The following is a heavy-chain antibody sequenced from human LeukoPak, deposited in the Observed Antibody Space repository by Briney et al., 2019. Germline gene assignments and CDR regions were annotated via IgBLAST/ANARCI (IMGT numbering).Heavy chain of an antibody. CDR2: ISYDGSNK. J-gene: IGHJ6*02. D-gene: IGHD2-15*01. CDR3: AKEPRELVVVAATQGHGGKFRFLRYYGMDV. CDR1: GFTFSSYG. V-gene: IGHV3-30*18. Sequence: GGSLRLSCAASGFTFSSYGMHWVRQAPGKGLEWVAVISYDGSNKYYADSVKGRFTISRDNSKNTLYLQMNSLRAEDTAVYYCAKEPRELVVVAATQGHGGKFRFLRYYGMDVWGQGTTVTASS.